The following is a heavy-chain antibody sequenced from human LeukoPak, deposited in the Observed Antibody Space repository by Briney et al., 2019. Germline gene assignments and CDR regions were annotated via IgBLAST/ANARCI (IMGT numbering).Heavy chain of an antibody. Sequence: PSETLSLTCTVSGGSISSSSYYWGWIRQPPGKGLEWIGSISYSGSTHYNPSLKSRVTVSRDTSKNQFSLKLSSVTAADTAVYYCARCSRYGGCLTRFDPWGQGTLVTVSS. J-gene: IGHJ5*02. V-gene: IGHV4-39*07. CDR2: ISYSGST. CDR3: ARCSRYGGCLTRFDP. D-gene: IGHD1-26*01. CDR1: GGSISSSSYY.